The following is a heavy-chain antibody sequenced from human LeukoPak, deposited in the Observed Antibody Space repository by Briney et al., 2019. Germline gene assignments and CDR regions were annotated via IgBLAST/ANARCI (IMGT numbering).Heavy chain of an antibody. CDR1: GGSISSGGYS. J-gene: IGHJ4*02. CDR3: ARGPSSSWYGDY. D-gene: IGHD6-13*01. Sequence: SETLSLTCAVSGGSISSGGYSWSWIRQPPGKGQEWIGYIYYSGSTNYNPSLKSRVTISVDTSKNQFSLKLSSVTAADTAVYYCARGPSSSWYGDYWGQGTLVTVSS. V-gene: IGHV4-61*08. CDR2: IYYSGST.